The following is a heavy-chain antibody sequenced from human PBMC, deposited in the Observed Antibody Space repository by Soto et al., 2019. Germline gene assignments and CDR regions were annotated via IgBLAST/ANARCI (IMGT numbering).Heavy chain of an antibody. V-gene: IGHV1-24*01. D-gene: IGHD6-13*01. CDR2: FDPEDGET. CDR1: GYTLTELS. J-gene: IGHJ4*02. Sequence: WASVKVSCKVSGYTLTELSMHWVRQAPGKGLEWMGGFDPEDGETIYAQKFQGRVTMTEDTSTDTAYMELSSLRSEDTAVYYCATSRLAAAGTPNEIDYWGQGTLVTVSS. CDR3: ATSRLAAAGTPNEIDY.